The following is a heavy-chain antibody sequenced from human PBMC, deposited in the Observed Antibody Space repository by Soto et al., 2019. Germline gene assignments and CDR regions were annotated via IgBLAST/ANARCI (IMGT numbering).Heavy chain of an antibody. Sequence: QVQLQESGPGLVKPSGTLSLTCAVSGGSISSSNWWSWVRQPPGKGLEWIGEIYHGGSTNYNPPLKIRVPLSVDKSKHHFSLNLGSVTAAGTAVYYCARGGAFDICGLGKMVTVSS. V-gene: IGHV4-4*02. CDR2: IYHGGST. J-gene: IGHJ3*02. CDR3: ARGGAFDI. CDR1: GGSISSSNW.